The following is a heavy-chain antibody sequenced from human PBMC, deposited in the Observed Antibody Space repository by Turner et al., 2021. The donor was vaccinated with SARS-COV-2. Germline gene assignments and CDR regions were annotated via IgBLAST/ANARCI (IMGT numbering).Heavy chain of an antibody. CDR1: GYSFPNYW. Sequence: ELQLVQPGAEVKKPGESLRISCMGSGYSFPNYWISWVRQMAGKGQEWRGRIDPSDSYTNYSPSFQGHVTISADKSISTAYLQWSSLKASDTAMYYCARSFGYCSRTSCLLNWFDPWGQGTLVTVSS. CDR3: ARSFGYCSRTSCLLNWFDP. D-gene: IGHD2-2*01. CDR2: IDPSDSYT. J-gene: IGHJ5*02. V-gene: IGHV5-10-1*01.